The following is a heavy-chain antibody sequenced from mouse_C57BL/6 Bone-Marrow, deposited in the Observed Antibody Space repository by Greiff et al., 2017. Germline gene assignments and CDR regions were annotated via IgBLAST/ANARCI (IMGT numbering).Heavy chain of an antibody. D-gene: IGHD1-2*01. CDR2: IYPGNSDT. CDR3: ARRYHYYGGYFDY. V-gene: IGHV1-5*01. J-gene: IGHJ2*01. Sequence: VRLKESGAVLARPGASVKMSCKTSGYTFTSYWMHWVKQRPGQGLEWIGAIYPGNSDTSYNQKFKGKAKLTAVTSASTAYMKLSSLTIRDSAVYYCARRYHYYGGYFDYWGQGTTLTVSS. CDR1: GYTFTSYW.